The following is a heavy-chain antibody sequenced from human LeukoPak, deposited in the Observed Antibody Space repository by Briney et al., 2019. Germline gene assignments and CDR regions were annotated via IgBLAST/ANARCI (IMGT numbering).Heavy chain of an antibody. J-gene: IGHJ5*02. V-gene: IGHV3-53*04. CDR3: ARDIPVDSRSSVPKPVRDS. Sequence: GGSLRLSCAASGFTISYNYMSWVRQAPGKGLQWVSVIYSNTSAYYADSVRGRFTISRHNSKNTLYLQMTSLRAEDTAVYYCARDIPVDSRSSVPKPVRDSWGQGTLVTVSS. CDR2: IYSNTSA. CDR1: GFTISYNY. D-gene: IGHD6-6*01.